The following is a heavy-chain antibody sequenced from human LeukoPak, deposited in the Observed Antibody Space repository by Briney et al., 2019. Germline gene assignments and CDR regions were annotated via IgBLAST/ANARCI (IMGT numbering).Heavy chain of an antibody. CDR2: ISSSGGST. CDR3: AKKMSITAASQVDY. Sequence: GGSLRLSCAASGFSFNNYAMVWVRQTPGKGLEWVSAISSSGGSTDYTDSVKGRFTISRDNSKNTLYLQMNSLRAEDTAVYYCAKKMSITAASQVDYWGQGTLVTVSS. D-gene: IGHD1-20*01. V-gene: IGHV3-23*01. CDR1: GFSFNNYA. J-gene: IGHJ4*02.